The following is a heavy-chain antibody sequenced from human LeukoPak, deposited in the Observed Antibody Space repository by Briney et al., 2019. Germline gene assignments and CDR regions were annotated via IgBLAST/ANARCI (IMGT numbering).Heavy chain of an antibody. CDR1: GFTFSSYS. CDR3: ARDSPGDDILIGCYTDPFDY. V-gene: IGHV3-21*01. Sequence: PGGSLKLSCAASGFTFSSYSMNWVRQAPGKGLEWVSSISSSSSYMYYADSVKGRFTISRDNAKNSLYLQMNSLRAEDTAVYYCARDSPGDDILIGCYTDPFDYWGQGTLVTVSS. J-gene: IGHJ4*02. CDR2: ISSSSSYM. D-gene: IGHD3-9*01.